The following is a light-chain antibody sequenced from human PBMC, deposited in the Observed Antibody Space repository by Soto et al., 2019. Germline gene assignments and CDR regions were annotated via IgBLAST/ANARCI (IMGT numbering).Light chain of an antibody. V-gene: IGLV2-8*01. CDR2: EVV. CDR1: KNDIGVYDF. Sequence: QSALTQPPSASGSPGQSVTISCTGTKNDIGVYDFVSWYQHHPGKAPRLIIYEVVQRPSGVPDRFSGSKSGNTASLTVSGLQAADEADYYCSSYIVSKEDVLFGGGTKLTVL. CDR3: SSYIVSKEDVL. J-gene: IGLJ2*01.